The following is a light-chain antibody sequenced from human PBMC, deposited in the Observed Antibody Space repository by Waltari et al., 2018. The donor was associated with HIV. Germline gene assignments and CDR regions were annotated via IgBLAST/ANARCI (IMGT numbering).Light chain of an antibody. Sequence: QSALTQPRSVSGSPGQSVTISCAGSRSAVGRYDYVPWYQQLPGNAPKVIIYDVTKRPSGVPDRFSGSKSGNTAFLTISGLQAEDEADYYCCSYAASYIYVFGVGTKVTVL. V-gene: IGLV2-11*01. CDR3: CSYAASYIYV. J-gene: IGLJ1*01. CDR2: DVT. CDR1: RSAVGRYDY.